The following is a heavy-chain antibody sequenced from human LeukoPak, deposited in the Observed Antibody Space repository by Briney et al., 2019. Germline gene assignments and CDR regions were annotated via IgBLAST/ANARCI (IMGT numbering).Heavy chain of an antibody. V-gene: IGHV3-74*01. CDR2: IKGDGSST. CDR3: ARDNSPGWFDP. D-gene: IGHD5-18*01. Sequence: GGSLRLSCAASGFTFSSYSMNWVRQAPGKGLEWVSRIKGDGSSTSYADSVKGRFTISRDNAKNTLYLQMNSLRVEDTAVYYCARDNSPGWFDPWGQGTLVTVSS. CDR1: GFTFSSYS. J-gene: IGHJ5*02.